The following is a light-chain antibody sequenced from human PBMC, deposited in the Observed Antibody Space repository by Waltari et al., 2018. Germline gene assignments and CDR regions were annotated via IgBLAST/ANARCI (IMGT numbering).Light chain of an antibody. CDR3: LVSYSGALWV. CDR2: DTR. V-gene: IGLV7-46*01. Sequence: QAVVTQETSLTVSPGGTVTLTCGPSSGPVTRGHYPYWFQQKPGQAPRTLIYDTRNKHSWTPARFSGSLLGGKAALTLSGAQPDDEATYYCLVSYSGALWVFGGGTKLTVL. CDR1: SGPVTRGHY. J-gene: IGLJ3*02.